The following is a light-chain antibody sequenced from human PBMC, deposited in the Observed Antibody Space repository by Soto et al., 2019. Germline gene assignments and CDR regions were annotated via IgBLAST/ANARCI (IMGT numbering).Light chain of an antibody. Sequence: QSALTQPASVSGSPGQSIAISCTGTSSDVGCYTYVSWYQQHPGKAPKLMIYDVSNRPSGVSDRFSCSKSGNTASLTISGLQAEDEADYYCTSYTSSSTYVFGTGTKLTVL. J-gene: IGLJ1*01. CDR1: SSDVGCYTY. CDR2: DVS. CDR3: TSYTSSSTYV. V-gene: IGLV2-14*01.